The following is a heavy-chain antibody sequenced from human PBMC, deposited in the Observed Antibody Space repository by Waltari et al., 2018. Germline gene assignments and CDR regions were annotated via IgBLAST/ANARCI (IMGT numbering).Heavy chain of an antibody. Sequence: QVQLQESGPGLVKPSETLSLTCTVSGGSISSYYWSWIRQPPGKGLEWIGYIYYSGSTNYTPSLKSRVTISVDTSKNQFSLKLSSVTAADTAVYYCARCPEGDYGDFYDYWGQGTLVTVSS. CDR1: GGSISSYY. CDR2: IYYSGST. CDR3: ARCPEGDYGDFYDY. D-gene: IGHD4-17*01. J-gene: IGHJ4*02. V-gene: IGHV4-59*01.